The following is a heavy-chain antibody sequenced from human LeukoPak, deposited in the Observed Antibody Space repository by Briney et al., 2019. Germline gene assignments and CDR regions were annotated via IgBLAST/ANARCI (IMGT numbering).Heavy chain of an antibody. D-gene: IGHD5-18*01. CDR3: ARDRGYSYGDFDY. CDR1: GFTFSSYG. Sequence: GRSLRLSCAASGFTFSSYGMHWVRQAPGKGLEWVAVISYDGSNKYYADSVKGRFTISRDNSKNTLYLQMNSLRAEDTAVYYCARDRGYSYGDFDYWGQGTLVTVSS. J-gene: IGHJ4*02. CDR2: ISYDGSNK. V-gene: IGHV3-30*03.